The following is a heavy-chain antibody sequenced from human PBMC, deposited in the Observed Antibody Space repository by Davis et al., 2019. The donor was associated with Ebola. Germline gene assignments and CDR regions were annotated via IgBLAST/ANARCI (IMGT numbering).Heavy chain of an antibody. CDR2: ISWNGGSI. CDR1: GFMFDVYA. V-gene: IGHV3-9*01. CDR3: AKDMRTTVVTPSFDY. Sequence: GGSLRLSCAASGFMFDVYAMNWVRQAPGKGLEWVSGISWNGGSIGYGDSVMSRFTIPRDNTKNSLYLQMNSLRDDDTALYYCAKDMRTTVVTPSFDYWSEGTLVTVSS. D-gene: IGHD4-23*01. J-gene: IGHJ4*02.